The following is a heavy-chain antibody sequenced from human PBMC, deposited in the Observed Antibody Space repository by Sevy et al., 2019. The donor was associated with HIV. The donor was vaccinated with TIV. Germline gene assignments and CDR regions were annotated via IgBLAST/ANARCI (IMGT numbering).Heavy chain of an antibody. CDR2: ISAYNGNT. CDR3: ARDRDYVWGSYPDY. D-gene: IGHD3-16*01. CDR1: GYTFTSYG. J-gene: IGHJ4*02. V-gene: IGHV1-18*01. Sequence: ASVKVSCKGSGYTFTSYGISWVRQAPGQGLEWMGWISAYNGNTNYAQKLQGRVTLTTDTSTRTAYMELRSLRSDDTAVYYCARDRDYVWGSYPDYWGQGTMVTVSS.